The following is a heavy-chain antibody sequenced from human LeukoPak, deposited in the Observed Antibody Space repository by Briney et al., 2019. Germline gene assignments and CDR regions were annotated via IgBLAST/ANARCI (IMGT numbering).Heavy chain of an antibody. Sequence: ASVKVSCKASGYTFTDYYMHWVRQAPGQGLEWMGVINPSGGSTSYAQKFQGRVTMTRDTSTSTVYMDLSSLRSEDTAVYYCATGRGPAASYYYYGMDVWGQGTTVTVSS. D-gene: IGHD2-2*01. CDR3: ATGRGPAASYYYYGMDV. V-gene: IGHV1-46*01. CDR2: INPSGGST. CDR1: GYTFTDYY. J-gene: IGHJ6*02.